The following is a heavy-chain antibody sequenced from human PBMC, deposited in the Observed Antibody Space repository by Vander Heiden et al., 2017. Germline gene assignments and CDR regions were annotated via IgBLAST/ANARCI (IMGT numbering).Heavy chain of an antibody. CDR2: ISYDGSNK. Sequence: QVQLVESGGGVVQPGRSLRLPCAASGFTFSSYAMHWVRQAPGKGLEWVAVISYDGSNKYYADSVKGRFTISRDNSKNTLYLQMNSLRAEDTAVYYCARVVSSGKEDYWGQGTLVTVSS. CDR3: ARVVSSGKEDY. J-gene: IGHJ4*02. CDR1: GFTFSSYA. D-gene: IGHD6-19*01. V-gene: IGHV3-30-3*01.